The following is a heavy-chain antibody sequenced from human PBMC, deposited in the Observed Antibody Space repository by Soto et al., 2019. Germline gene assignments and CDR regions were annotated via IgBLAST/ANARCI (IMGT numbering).Heavy chain of an antibody. CDR1: GFTFSSYG. D-gene: IGHD3-16*01. V-gene: IGHV3-30*18. J-gene: IGHJ6*02. Sequence: GGSLRLSCAASGFTFSSYGMHWVRQAPGKGLEWVAVISYDGSNKYYADSVKGRFTISRDNSKNTLYLQMNSLRAEDTAVYYCAKELWPQGYYYGMDVWGQGTTVTVSS. CDR2: ISYDGSNK. CDR3: AKELWPQGYYYGMDV.